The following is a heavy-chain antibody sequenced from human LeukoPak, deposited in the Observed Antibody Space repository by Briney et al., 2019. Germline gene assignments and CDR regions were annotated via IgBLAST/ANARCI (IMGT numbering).Heavy chain of an antibody. V-gene: IGHV3-30*02. CDR2: ARFDGGNR. CDR3: ARVGFTWRREPDAFDI. CDR1: GFTFSTYG. D-gene: IGHD1-14*01. Sequence: GGSLRLSCAASGFTFSTYGMHWVRQAPGKGLEWVAFARFDGGNRYHADSVKGRFTISRDNAKNSLYLQMNSLRAEDTAVYYCARVGFTWRREPDAFDIWGQGTMVTVSS. J-gene: IGHJ3*02.